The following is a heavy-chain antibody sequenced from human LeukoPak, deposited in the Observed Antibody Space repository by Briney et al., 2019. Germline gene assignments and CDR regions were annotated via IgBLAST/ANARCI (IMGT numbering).Heavy chain of an antibody. CDR3: ASPSSGSYYAY. J-gene: IGHJ4*02. CDR1: GYTFTGYY. V-gene: IGHV1-69*06. Sequence: GASVKVSCKASGYTFTGYYMHWVRQAPGQGLEWMGGIIPIFGTANYAQKFQGRVTITADKSTSTAYMELSSLRSEDTAVYYCASPSSGSYYAYWGQGTLVTVSS. D-gene: IGHD1-26*01. CDR2: IIPIFGTA.